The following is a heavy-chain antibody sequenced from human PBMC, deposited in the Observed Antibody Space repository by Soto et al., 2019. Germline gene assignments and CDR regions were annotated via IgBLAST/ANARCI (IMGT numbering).Heavy chain of an antibody. CDR1: GFTFSSYE. D-gene: IGHD6-13*01. CDR2: ISSSGSTI. Sequence: EVQLVESGGGLVQPGGSLRLSCAASGFTFSSYEMNWVRQAPGKGLEWVSYISSSGSTIYYADSVKGRFTISRDNAKNSLYLQMNSLRAEDTAVYYCARESGEGIAAAGPTEFDYWGQGTLVTVSS. V-gene: IGHV3-48*03. J-gene: IGHJ4*02. CDR3: ARESGEGIAAAGPTEFDY.